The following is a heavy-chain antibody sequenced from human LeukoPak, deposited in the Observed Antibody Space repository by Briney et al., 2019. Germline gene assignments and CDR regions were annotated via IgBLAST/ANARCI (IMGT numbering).Heavy chain of an antibody. Sequence: GESLKISCKGSGYTFTNYWIGWVRQMPGKGLEWLGIIYPGDSYTRYSPSFQGQVTISADKSISAAYLQWSSLKASDTAIYYCARHAHYCSSTDSCLVIDYWGQGTMVTVSS. CDR2: IYPGDSYT. D-gene: IGHD2-2*01. CDR1: GYTFTNYW. J-gene: IGHJ4*02. V-gene: IGHV5-51*01. CDR3: ARHAHYCSSTDSCLVIDY.